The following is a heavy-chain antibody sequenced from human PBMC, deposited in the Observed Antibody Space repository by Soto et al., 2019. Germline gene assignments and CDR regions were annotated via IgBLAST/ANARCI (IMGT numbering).Heavy chain of an antibody. D-gene: IGHD6-6*01. CDR3: AKDPAARDYYYGMDV. Sequence: QVQLVESGGGVVQPGRSLRLSCAASGFTFSSYGMHWVRQAPGKGLGWVAVISYDGSNKYYADSVKGRFTISRDNSKNTLYLQMNSLRAEDTAVYYCAKDPAARDYYYGMDVWGQGTTVTVSS. V-gene: IGHV3-30*18. CDR1: GFTFSSYG. J-gene: IGHJ6*02. CDR2: ISYDGSNK.